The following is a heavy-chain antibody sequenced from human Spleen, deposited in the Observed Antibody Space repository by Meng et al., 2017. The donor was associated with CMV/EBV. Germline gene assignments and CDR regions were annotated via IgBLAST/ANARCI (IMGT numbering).Heavy chain of an antibody. D-gene: IGHD3-3*01. CDR1: GFTFSSYS. CDR2: ISSSSSYI. J-gene: IGHJ4*02. Sequence: GGSLRLSCAASGFTFSSYSMNWVRQAPGKGLEWVSSISSSSSYIYYADSVKGRFTISRDNAKNSLYLQMNSLRAEDTAVYYCASMGWGGRDFWSGYWGPGTLVTVSS. CDR3: ASMGWGGRDFWSGY. V-gene: IGHV3-21*01.